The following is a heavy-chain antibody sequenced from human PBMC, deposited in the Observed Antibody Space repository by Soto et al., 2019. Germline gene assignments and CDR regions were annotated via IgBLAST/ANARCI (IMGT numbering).Heavy chain of an antibody. D-gene: IGHD3-16*01. J-gene: IGHJ6*02. CDR3: AMVDVYVTPSPQDV. V-gene: IGHV1-18*01. Sequence: QVQLVQSRAEVKNPGASVKVSCKASGYSFTRYGIAWARQAPGQGLEWMGWINTYNGNTNYAQNLQGRVTLTTDTFTSTAYMDLTNLRSNDTAIYYCAMVDVYVTPSPQDVWGQGTTVIVAS. CDR2: INTYNGNT. CDR1: GYSFTRYG.